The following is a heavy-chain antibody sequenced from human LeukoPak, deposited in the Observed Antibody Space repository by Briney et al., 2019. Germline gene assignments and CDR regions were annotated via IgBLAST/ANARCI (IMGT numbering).Heavy chain of an antibody. CDR3: AREEGSIVVVPAARVADWFDP. CDR2: INHSGST. CDR1: GGSFSGYY. V-gene: IGHV4-34*01. D-gene: IGHD2-2*01. J-gene: IGHJ5*02. Sequence: SETLSPTCAVYGGSFSGYYWSWIRQPPGKGLEWIGEINHSGSTNYNPSLKSRVTISVDTSKNQFSLKLSSVTAADTAVYYCAREEGSIVVVPAARVADWFDPWGQGTLVTVSS.